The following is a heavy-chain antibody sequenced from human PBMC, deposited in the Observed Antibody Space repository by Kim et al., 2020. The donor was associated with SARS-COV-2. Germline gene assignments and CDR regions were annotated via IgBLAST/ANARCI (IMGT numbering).Heavy chain of an antibody. D-gene: IGHD1-7*01. V-gene: IGHV1-69*13. CDR2: IIPIFGTA. J-gene: IGHJ6*02. Sequence: SVKVSCKASGGTFSSYAISWVRQAPGQALEWMGGIIPIFGTANYAQKFQGRVTITADESTSTAYMELSSLRSEDTAVYYCARVPLQRGTTYDYYYYYGMDVWGQGTTVTVSS. CDR3: ARVPLQRGTTYDYYYYYGMDV. CDR1: GGTFSSYA.